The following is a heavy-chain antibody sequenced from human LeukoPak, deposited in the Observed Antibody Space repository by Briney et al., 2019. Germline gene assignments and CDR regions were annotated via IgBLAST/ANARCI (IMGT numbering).Heavy chain of an antibody. CDR1: GGSISSYY. J-gene: IGHJ5*02. CDR2: IYYSGST. Sequence: SETLSLTCTVPGGSISSYYWSWIRQPPGKGLEWIGYIYYSGSTNYNPSLKSRVTISVDTSKNQFSLKLSSVTAADTAVYYCAREGSSSGYHWFDPWGQGTLVTVSS. D-gene: IGHD6-6*01. CDR3: AREGSSSGYHWFDP. V-gene: IGHV4-59*01.